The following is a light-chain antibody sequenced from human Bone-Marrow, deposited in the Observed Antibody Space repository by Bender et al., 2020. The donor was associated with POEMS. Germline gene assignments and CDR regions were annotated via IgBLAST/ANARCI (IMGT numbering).Light chain of an antibody. CDR1: SSDVGNYNL. CDR2: EGS. CDR3: CSYAGSSTLV. Sequence: QSALTQPASVSGSPGQSITISCTGTSSDVGNYNLVCWYQQHPGKAPKLMIYEGSKRPSGVSNRFSGSKSGNTASLTISGLQAEDEADYFCCSYAGSSTLVFGGGTKLTFL. J-gene: IGLJ2*01. V-gene: IGLV2-23*01.